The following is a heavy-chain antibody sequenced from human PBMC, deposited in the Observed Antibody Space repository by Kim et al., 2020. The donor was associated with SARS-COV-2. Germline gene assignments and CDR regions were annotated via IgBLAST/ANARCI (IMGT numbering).Heavy chain of an antibody. CDR2: T. V-gene: IGHV5-51*01. Sequence: TSNSPALQGQVTISADKSISTAYVQWSSLKASDTAMYYCARRFGEGPFDYWGQGTLVTVSS. D-gene: IGHD3-10*01. J-gene: IGHJ4*02. CDR3: ARRFGEGPFDY.